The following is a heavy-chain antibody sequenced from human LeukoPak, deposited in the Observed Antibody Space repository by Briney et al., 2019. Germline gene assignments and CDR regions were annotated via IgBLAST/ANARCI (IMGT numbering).Heavy chain of an antibody. CDR2: INHSGST. Sequence: GSLRLSCAASGFTFTSSPMNWVRQPPGKGLEWIGEINHSGSTNYNPSLKSRVTISVDTSKNQFSLKLSSVTAADTAVYYCAIGPSYYFDYWGQGTPVTVSS. CDR3: AIGPSYYFDY. CDR1: GFTFTSSP. V-gene: IGHV4-34*08. J-gene: IGHJ4*02. D-gene: IGHD3-16*02.